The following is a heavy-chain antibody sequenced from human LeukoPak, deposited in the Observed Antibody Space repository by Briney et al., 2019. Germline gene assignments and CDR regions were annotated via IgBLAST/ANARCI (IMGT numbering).Heavy chain of an antibody. Sequence: GGSLRLSCAASGFTFSTYWMSWVRQTPGKGLEWVAKIKKDGSEKYYVDSVKGRFTISRDNAENSLYLQMNSLRAEDTAVYYCARAYQYGVDVWGQGTTVTVSS. J-gene: IGHJ6*02. CDR3: ARAYQYGVDV. V-gene: IGHV3-7*04. CDR1: GFTFSTYW. CDR2: IKKDGSEK.